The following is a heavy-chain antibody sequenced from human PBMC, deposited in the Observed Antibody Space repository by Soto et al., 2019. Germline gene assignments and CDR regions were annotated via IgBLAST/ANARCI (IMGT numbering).Heavy chain of an antibody. CDR2: ISHSDNTI. Sequence: PGGSLRLSCAASGFTFSDYYMSWIRQAPGKGLEWVSYISHSDNTIYYADSVQGRFTISRDNAKNSLYLQMNSLRAEDTAVYYCARGRSSGSSDDYFNYWGQGTLVTVSS. D-gene: IGHD6-19*01. CDR1: GFTFSDYY. J-gene: IGHJ4*02. CDR3: ARGRSSGSSDDYFNY. V-gene: IGHV3-11*01.